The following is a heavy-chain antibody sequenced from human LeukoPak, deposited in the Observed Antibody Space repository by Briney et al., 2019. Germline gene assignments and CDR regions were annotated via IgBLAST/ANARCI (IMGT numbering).Heavy chain of an antibody. J-gene: IGHJ4*02. CDR2: ISSSAGTI. D-gene: IGHD4-11*01. CDR3: AKDRHSYSNAYFFDY. Sequence: GGSLRLSCAASGFPFSDYYMSWIRPAPGKGLEWISYISSSAGTIYYADSVKGRFTISRDNAKNSLYLQMNSLRVEDTAVYYCAKDRHSYSNAYFFDYWGQGTLVTVSS. V-gene: IGHV3-11*04. CDR1: GFPFSDYY.